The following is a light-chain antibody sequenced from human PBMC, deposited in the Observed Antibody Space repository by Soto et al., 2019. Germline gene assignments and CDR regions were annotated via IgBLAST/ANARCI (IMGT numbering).Light chain of an antibody. V-gene: IGLV2-14*01. Sequence: QSALTQPASVSGSPGQSITISCSGTSSDIGTYDHVAWFQQFPGKTPKLMIYSVSNRPSGVSYRFSGSKSGNTASLTISGLQAEDEADYYCLSYTVSRSYVFGTGTKLTVL. CDR2: SVS. J-gene: IGLJ1*01. CDR1: SSDIGTYDH. CDR3: LSYTVSRSYV.